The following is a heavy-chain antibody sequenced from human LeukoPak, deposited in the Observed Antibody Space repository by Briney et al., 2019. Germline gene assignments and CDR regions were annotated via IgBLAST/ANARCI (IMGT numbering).Heavy chain of an antibody. V-gene: IGHV3-7*01. D-gene: IGHD1-26*01. CDR1: GFTFSSDW. J-gene: IGHJ4*02. CDR2: IKEDGSAT. CDR3: VRDLGGRSGH. Sequence: PGGSLRLSCAASGFTFSSDWMIWLRQAPEKGLEWVANIKEDGSATYYVDSVKGRFTISRDNAKNSLYLQMNSLRAEDTAVYYCVRDLGGRSGHWGQGTLVTVSS.